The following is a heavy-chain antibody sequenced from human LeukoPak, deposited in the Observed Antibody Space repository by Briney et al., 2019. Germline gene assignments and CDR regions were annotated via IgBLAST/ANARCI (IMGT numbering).Heavy chain of an antibody. D-gene: IGHD2-2*01. Sequence: GGSLRLSCAASGFTFSSYWISWVRQAPGKGLEWVANIKQDGSEKYYVDSVKGRFTISRDNAENSLYLQMNSLRAEDTAVYYCARVPYCSSTSCYAIFDYWGQGTPVTVPS. V-gene: IGHV3-7*05. J-gene: IGHJ4*02. CDR2: IKQDGSEK. CDR1: GFTFSSYW. CDR3: ARVPYCSSTSCYAIFDY.